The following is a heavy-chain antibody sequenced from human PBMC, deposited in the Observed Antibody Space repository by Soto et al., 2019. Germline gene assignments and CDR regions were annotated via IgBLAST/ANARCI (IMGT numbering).Heavy chain of an antibody. CDR2: IHYSGTT. CDR1: GTSISSYY. D-gene: IGHD2-8*01. J-gene: IGHJ4*02. Sequence: SETLSLTCTVSGTSISSYYWSWIRQPPGKGLEWIANIHYSGTTNYNPSLASRVTLSVDTSKNQFSLKMTSVTAADRAMYFCARYNSYAIDYWGRGTLVTAPQ. V-gene: IGHV4-59*01. CDR3: ARYNSYAIDY.